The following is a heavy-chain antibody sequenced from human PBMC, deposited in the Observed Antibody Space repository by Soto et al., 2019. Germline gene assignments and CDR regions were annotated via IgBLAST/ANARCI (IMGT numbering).Heavy chain of an antibody. CDR2: ISAAGGGT. D-gene: IGHD2-15*01. V-gene: IGHV3-23*01. CDR1: GFTFSNYA. Sequence: GGSLRLSCTAAGFTFSNYAMGWVRQAPGKGLEWVSSISAAGGGTYYTDSVKGRFTVSRDNSKIALFLQMSSLRAEDTAVYFCAKGRDGYSSFDFWGQGTLVTVSS. J-gene: IGHJ4*02. CDR3: AKGRDGYSSFDF.